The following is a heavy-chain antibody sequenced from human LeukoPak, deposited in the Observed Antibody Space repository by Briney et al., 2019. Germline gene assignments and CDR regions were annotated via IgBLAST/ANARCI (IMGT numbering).Heavy chain of an antibody. Sequence: GGSLRLSCAGSGFTFSSYSMNWVRQAPGKGLEWVSLISWDGGSTYYADSVKGRFTISRDNAKNSLYLQMNSLRAEDTAVYYCVRQLVPWGQGTLVTVSS. J-gene: IGHJ5*02. CDR2: ISWDGGST. CDR3: VRQLVP. V-gene: IGHV3-48*01. CDR1: GFTFSSYS. D-gene: IGHD5-18*01.